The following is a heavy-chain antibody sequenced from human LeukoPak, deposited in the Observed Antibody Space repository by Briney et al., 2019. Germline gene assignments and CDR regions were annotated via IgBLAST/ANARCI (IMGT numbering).Heavy chain of an antibody. CDR1: GYTFTIYY. CDR3: ARDLDGGYSYGYLYY. CDR2: INPSGGST. D-gene: IGHD5-18*01. Sequence: ASVTVSFKASGYTFTIYYMHWVRQAPGQVLEWMGIINPSGGSTSYAQKFQGRVTMTRDTSTSTVYMELSSLRSEDTAVYYCARDLDGGYSYGYLYYWGQGTLVTVSS. V-gene: IGHV1-46*01. J-gene: IGHJ4*02.